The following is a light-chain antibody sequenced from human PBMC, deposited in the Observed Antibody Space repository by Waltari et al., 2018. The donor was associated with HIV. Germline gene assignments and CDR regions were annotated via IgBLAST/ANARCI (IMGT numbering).Light chain of an antibody. Sequence: QSVLTQPPSASGTPGQRVTISCSGSSSNIGSNYVYWYQQLPGTAPKLLIYRNNQRPSGVPDRFSGSKSGTSASLTVSGLQAEDEANYYCSSFAGTNDVIFGGGTKLTVL. CDR2: RNN. J-gene: IGLJ2*01. CDR3: SSFAGTNDVI. CDR1: SSNIGSNY. V-gene: IGLV1-47*01.